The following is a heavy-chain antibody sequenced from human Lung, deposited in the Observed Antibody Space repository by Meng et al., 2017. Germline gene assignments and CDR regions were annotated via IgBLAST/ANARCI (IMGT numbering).Heavy chain of an antibody. D-gene: IGHD2-2*01. V-gene: IGHV1-69*13. CDR3: ARKAGNCISTTCYSLDY. CDR2: INAVSGTT. Sequence: SAKVFCKALAGIFSNYVIGWWRQAPGQGLEWMGGINAVSGTTNYAQKFQDRVTITSDESTSTVHMELTRLTSEDTAVYSCARKAGNCISTTCYSLDYWGQGTLVTVSS. CDR1: AGIFSNYV. J-gene: IGHJ4*02.